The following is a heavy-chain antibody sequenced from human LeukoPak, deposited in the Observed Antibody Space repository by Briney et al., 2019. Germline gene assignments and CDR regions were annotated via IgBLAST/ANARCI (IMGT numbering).Heavy chain of an antibody. CDR3: TKDRSGRETGNQRADY. J-gene: IGHJ4*02. D-gene: IGHD1-14*01. Sequence: GGSLRLSCAASGFTFSSYAMHWVRQAPGKGLEWVAVISYDGSNKNYADSVKGRFTVSRDNSRSTLYLRMNSLRADDTAVYFCTKDRSGRETGNQRADYWGQGTLVTVSS. CDR2: ISYDGSNK. CDR1: GFTFSSYA. V-gene: IGHV3-30*04.